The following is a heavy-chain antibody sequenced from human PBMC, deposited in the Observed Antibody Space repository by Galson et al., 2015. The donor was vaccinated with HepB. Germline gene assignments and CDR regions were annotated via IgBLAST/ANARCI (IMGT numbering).Heavy chain of an antibody. D-gene: IGHD5-12*01. CDR1: GYTFTSYA. CDR2: INAGNGNT. Sequence: SVKVSCKASGYTFTSYAMHWVRQAPGQRLEWMGWINAGNGNTKYSQKFQGRVTITRDTSASTAYMELSSLRSEDTAVYYCARSGYDLRSPPSDAFDIWGQGTMVTVSS. V-gene: IGHV1-3*01. J-gene: IGHJ3*02. CDR3: ARSGYDLRSPPSDAFDI.